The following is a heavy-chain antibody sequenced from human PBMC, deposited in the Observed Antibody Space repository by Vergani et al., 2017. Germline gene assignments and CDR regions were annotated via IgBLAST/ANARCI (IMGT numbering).Heavy chain of an antibody. Sequence: QVQLVQSGAEVKKPGSSVKVSCKASGATFRSNTISWVRQVPGQGLEWMGRIIPVLGKTKYAQDFQGRLTITADTSTSTAYMELTSLRSQDTAVYYCARGYCTNSICRGKVDSWGQGTLVTVS. CDR1: GATFRSNT. J-gene: IGHJ4*02. CDR2: IIPVLGKT. D-gene: IGHD2-8*01. V-gene: IGHV1-69*08. CDR3: ARGYCTNSICRGKVDS.